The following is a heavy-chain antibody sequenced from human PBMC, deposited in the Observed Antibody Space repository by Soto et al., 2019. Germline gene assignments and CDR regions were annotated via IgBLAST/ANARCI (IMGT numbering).Heavy chain of an antibody. V-gene: IGHV4-31*03. J-gene: IGHJ6*02. Sequence: QVQLQESGPGLVKPSQTLSLTCTVSGGSISSGGYYWSWIRQHPGKGLEWIGYIYYSGSTYYNPSPKRRVTISVATSKNQFSLKLSPVTAAETAMYYCARDPEYYGPYGMDVWGQGTTVPVSS. D-gene: IGHD3-10*01. CDR3: ARDPEYYGPYGMDV. CDR1: GGSISSGGYY. CDR2: IYYSGST.